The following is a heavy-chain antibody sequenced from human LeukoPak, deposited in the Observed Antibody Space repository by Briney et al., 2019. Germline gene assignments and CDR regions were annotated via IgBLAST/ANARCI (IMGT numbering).Heavy chain of an antibody. CDR2: IPYDGSNK. Sequence: GGSLRLSCAASGFTFSSCTMHWVRQAPGKGLEWVAVIPYDGSNKYYADSVKGRFTISRDNSQNTLYLQMNSLRAEDTAVYYCARDPSGSYFSSGIDYWGQGILVTVPS. CDR3: ARDPSGSYFSSGIDY. J-gene: IGHJ4*02. CDR1: GFTFSSCT. V-gene: IGHV3-30-3*01. D-gene: IGHD1-26*01.